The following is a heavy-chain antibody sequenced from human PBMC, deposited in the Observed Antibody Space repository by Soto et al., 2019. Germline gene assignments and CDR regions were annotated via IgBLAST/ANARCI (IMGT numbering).Heavy chain of an antibody. J-gene: IGHJ4*02. CDR3: ANSRVSMVRGLIIIPNY. CDR1: GFPFTGYA. Sequence: GGSLRLSCAASGFPFTGYAMSWVRQAPGKGLEWVSAISGHGDATFYADSVKGRFTISRDNSKNTLYLHMNSLRAEDTPLYYCANSRVSMVRGLIIIPNYWGQGTLVTVSS. D-gene: IGHD3-10*01. V-gene: IGHV3-23*01. CDR2: ISGHGDAT.